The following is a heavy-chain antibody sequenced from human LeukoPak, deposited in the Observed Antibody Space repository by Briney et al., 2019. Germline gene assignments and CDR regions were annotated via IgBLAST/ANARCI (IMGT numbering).Heavy chain of an antibody. D-gene: IGHD6-13*01. CDR2: ISGSGGST. CDR3: AKLVAAGSSGPTTTDY. V-gene: IGHV3-23*01. Sequence: GGSLRLSCEASGFVFGHSWMSWVRQAPGKGLEWVSAISGSGGSTYYADSVKGRFTISRGNSKNTLYLQMNSLRAEDTAVYYCAKLVAAGSSGPTTTDYWGQGTLVTVSS. J-gene: IGHJ4*02. CDR1: GFVFGHSW.